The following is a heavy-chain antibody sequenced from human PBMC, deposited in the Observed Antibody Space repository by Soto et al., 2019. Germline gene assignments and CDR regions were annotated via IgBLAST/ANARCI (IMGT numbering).Heavy chain of an antibody. CDR3: ARGVGSSWDDY. D-gene: IGHD6-13*01. CDR1: GGTFSSYT. CDR2: IIPILGIA. J-gene: IGHJ4*02. V-gene: IGHV1-69*02. Sequence: SVKVSCKASGGTFSSYTISWVRQAPGQGLEWMGRIIPILGIANYAQKFQGRVTITTDKSTSTAYMELRSLRSDDTAVYYCARGVGSSWDDYWGQGTLVTVSS.